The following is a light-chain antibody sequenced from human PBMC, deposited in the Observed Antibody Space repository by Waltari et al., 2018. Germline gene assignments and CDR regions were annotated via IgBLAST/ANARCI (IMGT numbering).Light chain of an antibody. Sequence: QSALTQPPSASGSPGQSTTIACPGTRRDVGGSHLFPWYQQYPRKAPKLIIYEITKRPSGVPDRFSGSKSGNTASLTVSGLQPEDEAEYFCSSYAATYNLVFGGGTKLTV. CDR3: SSYAATYNLV. J-gene: IGLJ3*02. V-gene: IGLV2-8*01. CDR2: EIT. CDR1: RRDVGGSHL.